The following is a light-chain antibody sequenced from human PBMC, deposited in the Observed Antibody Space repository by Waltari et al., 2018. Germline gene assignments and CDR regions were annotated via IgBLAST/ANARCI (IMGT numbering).Light chain of an antibody. Sequence: SYELTQPPSVSVSSGQTASITCSGAKLGDKYACWYQQKPGQSPVLVIYQDSKRPSGIPERFSGSNSGNTATLTISGTQAMDEADYYCQAWDSSTDVVFGGGTKLTVL. CDR2: QDS. CDR3: QAWDSSTDVV. CDR1: KLGDKY. V-gene: IGLV3-1*01. J-gene: IGLJ2*01.